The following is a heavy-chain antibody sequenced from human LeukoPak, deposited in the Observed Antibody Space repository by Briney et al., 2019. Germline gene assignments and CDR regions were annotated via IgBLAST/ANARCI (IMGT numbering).Heavy chain of an antibody. Sequence: AGGSLRLSCAVSGFTFRSYEMNWVRQAPGKGLEWLSYISTRGSTIYYADSVKGRFTISRDNAKNLLYLQMNSLKAEDTALYYCARSTGPVALYYFDSWGQGTLVTVSS. CDR3: ARSTGPVALYYFDS. D-gene: IGHD2-2*01. CDR1: GFTFRSYE. V-gene: IGHV3-48*03. CDR2: ISTRGSTI. J-gene: IGHJ4*02.